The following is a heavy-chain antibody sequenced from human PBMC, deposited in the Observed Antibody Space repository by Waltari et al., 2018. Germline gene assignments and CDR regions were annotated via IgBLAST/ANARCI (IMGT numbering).Heavy chain of an antibody. CDR1: GGSISSYY. J-gene: IGHJ6*03. CDR3: ARSGTIFTHYYYMDV. V-gene: IGHV4-59*01. Sequence: QVQLQESGPGLVKPSETLSLTCTVSGGSISSYYWSWIRQPPGKGLEWIGYIYYSGSTNYNPPLKSRVTISVDTSKNQFSLKLSSVTAADTAVYYCARSGTIFTHYYYMDVWGKGTTVTISS. D-gene: IGHD3-3*01. CDR2: IYYSGST.